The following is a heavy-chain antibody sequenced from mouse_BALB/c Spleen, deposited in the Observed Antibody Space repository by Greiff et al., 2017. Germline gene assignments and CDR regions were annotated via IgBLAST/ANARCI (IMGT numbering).Heavy chain of an antibody. J-gene: IGHJ4*01. CDR2: IWTGGGT. V-gene: IGHV2-9-2*01. D-gene: IGHD2-14*01. CDR3: VRRGVRRSDYAMDY. CDR1: GFSLTSYD. Sequence: QVQLKESGPGLVAPSQSLSITCTVSGFSLTSYDISWIRQPPGKGLEWLGVIWTGGGTNYNSAFMSRLSISKDNSKSQVFLKMNSLQTDDTAIYYCVRRGVRRSDYAMDYWGQGTSVTVSS.